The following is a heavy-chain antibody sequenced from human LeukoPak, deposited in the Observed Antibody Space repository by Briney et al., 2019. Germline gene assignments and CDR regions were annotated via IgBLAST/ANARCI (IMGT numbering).Heavy chain of an antibody. D-gene: IGHD3-9*01. CDR3: ARHSYLDSSDAFDI. J-gene: IGHJ3*02. V-gene: IGHV4-39*01. CDR2: IYYSGST. CDR1: GGSISSSSYY. Sequence: SETLSLTCTVSGGSISSSSYYWGWIRQPPGKGLEWIGSIYYSGSTYYNPSPKSRVTISVDTSKNQFSLKLSSVTAADTAVYYCARHSYLDSSDAFDIWGQGTMVTVSS.